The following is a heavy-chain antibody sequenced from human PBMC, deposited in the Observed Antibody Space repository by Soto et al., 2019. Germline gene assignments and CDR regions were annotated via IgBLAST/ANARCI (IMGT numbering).Heavy chain of an antibody. CDR3: AKDTCRGLEWLPYWYFDL. D-gene: IGHD3-3*01. CDR2: VSGSGGST. Sequence: EVRLLESGGGLVQPGGSLRLSCAASGFTFSSYARSWVRQAPGKGLEWVSAVSGSGGSTYYADSVKGRFTISRDNPKNTLYLQMNSLIAEDTAVYYCAKDTCRGLEWLPYWYFDLWGRGTLVTVSS. CDR1: GFTFSSYA. V-gene: IGHV3-23*01. J-gene: IGHJ2*01.